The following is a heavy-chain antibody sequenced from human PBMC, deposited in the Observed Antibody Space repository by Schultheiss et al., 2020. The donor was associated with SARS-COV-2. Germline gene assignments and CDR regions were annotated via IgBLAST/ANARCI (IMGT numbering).Heavy chain of an antibody. D-gene: IGHD3-10*02. CDR3: ARDVRGVRYGGTGDY. Sequence: GGSLRLSCAASGFTFSSYWMSWVRQAPGKGLEWVANIKQDGSEKYYVDSVKGRFTISRDNAKNSLYLQMNSLRAEDTAVYYCARDVRGVRYGGTGDYWGQGTLVTVSS. V-gene: IGHV3-7*01. CDR2: IKQDGSEK. J-gene: IGHJ4*02. CDR1: GFTFSSYW.